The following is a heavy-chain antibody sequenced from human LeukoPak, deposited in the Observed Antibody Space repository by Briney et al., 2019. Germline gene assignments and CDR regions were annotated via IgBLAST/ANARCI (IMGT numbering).Heavy chain of an antibody. D-gene: IGHD6-13*01. Sequence: PGGSLRLSCAASGFTFSTYSMNWVRQAPGKGLEWVSSISISSSYIYYADSVKGRFTISRDNAKNSLYLQMNSLRVEDTAVYYCARDQWQHLVPGRPSDYWGQGTLVTVSS. CDR3: ARDQWQHLVPGRPSDY. CDR1: GFTFSTYS. V-gene: IGHV3-21*01. CDR2: ISISSSYI. J-gene: IGHJ4*02.